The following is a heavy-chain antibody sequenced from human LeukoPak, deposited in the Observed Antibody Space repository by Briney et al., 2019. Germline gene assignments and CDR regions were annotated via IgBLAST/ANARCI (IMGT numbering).Heavy chain of an antibody. J-gene: IGHJ4*02. CDR3: ARRGGSSSRRSPIDY. CDR2: IKQDGSQR. CDR1: GFTFSDYW. D-gene: IGHD6-6*01. Sequence: GGSLRLSCTASGFTFSDYWMTWLRQAPGKGPEWVANIKQDGSQRYYVDSVRGRFTISRDNAKNSLFLQMNGLRAEDTAVYYCARRGGSSSRRSPIDYWGQGTLVTVSS. V-gene: IGHV3-7*01.